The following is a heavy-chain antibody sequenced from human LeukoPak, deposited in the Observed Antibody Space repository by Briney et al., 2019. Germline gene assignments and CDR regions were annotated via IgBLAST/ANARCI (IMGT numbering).Heavy chain of an antibody. Sequence: SETLSLTCTVSGGSISSYYWSWIRHPPGKGLEWIGYIYYSGSTNYNPSLKSRVTISVDTSKNQFSLKLSSVTAADTAVYYCARGVVPAAPTLFAYWGQGTLVTVSS. J-gene: IGHJ4*02. V-gene: IGHV4-59*01. D-gene: IGHD2-2*01. CDR2: IYYSGST. CDR3: ARGVVPAAPTLFAY. CDR1: GGSISSYY.